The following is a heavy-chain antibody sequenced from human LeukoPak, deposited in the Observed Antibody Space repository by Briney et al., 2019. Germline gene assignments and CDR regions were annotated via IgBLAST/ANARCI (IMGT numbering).Heavy chain of an antibody. CDR2: IYFSGST. V-gene: IGHV4-34*01. CDR1: VGSFSGYY. CDR3: ARSGYCSSPSSCYNWFDP. D-gene: IGHD2-2*01. Sequence: SETLSLTCAVYVGSFSGYYWSWLRQPPGRGLEWIGSIYFSGSTHYNPSLKSRATISLDTSRNHFSLKLSSVTAADTAVYYCARSGYCSSPSSCYNWFDPWGQGTLVTVSS. J-gene: IGHJ5*02.